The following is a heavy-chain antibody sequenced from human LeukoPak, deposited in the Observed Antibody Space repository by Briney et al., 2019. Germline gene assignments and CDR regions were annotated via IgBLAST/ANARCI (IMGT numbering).Heavy chain of an antibody. CDR1: GFTFGDYA. V-gene: IGHV3-49*04. D-gene: IGHD6-19*01. CDR2: ISSKAFGETK. Sequence: GGSLRLSCIVSGFTFGDYAMNWVRQAPGKGLEWVAFISSKAFGETKEYAASVKGRFTISRDGSNSIAYLQMSSLKTEDTAVYYCSRAVAGRYFDYWGQGTLVTVSS. J-gene: IGHJ4*02. CDR3: SRAVAGRYFDY.